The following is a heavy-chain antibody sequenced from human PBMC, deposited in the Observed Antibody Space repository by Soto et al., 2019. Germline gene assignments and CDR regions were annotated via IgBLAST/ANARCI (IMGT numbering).Heavy chain of an antibody. V-gene: IGHV3-30*18. CDR3: AKEGGYYGSGSYSVGENYYGMDV. CDR2: ISYDGSNK. D-gene: IGHD3-10*01. CDR1: GFTFSSYG. J-gene: IGHJ6*02. Sequence: QVQLVESGGGVVQPGRSLRLSCAASGFTFSSYGMHWVRQAPGKGLEWVAVISYDGSNKYYADSVKGRFTISRDNSKNTLYLKMNSLRAGDKAVYYCAKEGGYYGSGSYSVGENYYGMDVWGQGTTVTVSS.